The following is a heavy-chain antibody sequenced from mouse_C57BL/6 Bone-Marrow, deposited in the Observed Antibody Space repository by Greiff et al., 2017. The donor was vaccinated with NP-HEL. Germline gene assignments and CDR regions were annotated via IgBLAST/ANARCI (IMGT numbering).Heavy chain of an antibody. CDR1: GFTFSDFY. J-gene: IGHJ1*03. CDR2: SRNKANDYTT. Sequence: EVQRVESGGGLVQSGRSLRLSCATSGFTFSDFYMEWVRQAPGKGLEWIAASRNKANDYTTEYSASVKGRFIVSRDTSQSILYLQMNALRAEDTAIYYCARDAPYYGSSYWYFDVWGTGTTVTVSS. D-gene: IGHD1-1*01. CDR3: ARDAPYYGSSYWYFDV. V-gene: IGHV7-1*01.